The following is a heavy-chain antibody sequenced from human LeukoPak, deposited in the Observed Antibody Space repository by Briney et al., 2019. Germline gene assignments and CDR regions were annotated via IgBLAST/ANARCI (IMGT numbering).Heavy chain of an antibody. CDR2: IYYSGST. Sequence: SETLSLTCTVSGGSISSSSYYWGWIRQPPGKGLEWIGSIYYSGSTYYNPSLKSRVTISVDTSKNQFSLKLSSVTAADTAVYYCARAPIVEVPAAEKNYYYYYMDVWGKGTTVTVSS. D-gene: IGHD2-2*01. J-gene: IGHJ6*03. CDR1: GGSISSSSYY. CDR3: ARAPIVEVPAAEKNYYYYYMDV. V-gene: IGHV4-39*07.